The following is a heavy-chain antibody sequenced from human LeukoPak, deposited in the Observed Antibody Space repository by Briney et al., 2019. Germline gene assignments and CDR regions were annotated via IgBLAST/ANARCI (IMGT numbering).Heavy chain of an antibody. CDR2: ISSCGTIT. V-gene: IGHV3-48*03. Sequence: GGSLRLSCAASGFHFNNHAMNWVRQAPGKGLEWISYISSCGTITYYADSVKGRFTISRDNGQDSLDLQMNSLRVEDTAVYFCASLGFIDTHYFDYWGQGALVTVSS. CDR3: ASLGFIDTHYFDY. J-gene: IGHJ4*02. CDR1: GFHFNNHA. D-gene: IGHD2-15*01.